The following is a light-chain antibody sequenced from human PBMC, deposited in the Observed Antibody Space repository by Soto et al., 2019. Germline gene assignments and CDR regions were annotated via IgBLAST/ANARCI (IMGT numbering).Light chain of an antibody. CDR3: TSYGGSNNLV. V-gene: IGLV2-8*01. CDR2: EVS. J-gene: IGLJ2*01. CDR1: SSDVGGYNY. Sequence: QSVLTQPPSASGSPGQSVTISCTGTSSDVGGYNYVSWYQQHPGKAPKVMIYEVSKRPSGVPDRFSGSKSGNTASLTVSGPQAEDEADYYCTSYGGSNNLVFGGGTKLTVL.